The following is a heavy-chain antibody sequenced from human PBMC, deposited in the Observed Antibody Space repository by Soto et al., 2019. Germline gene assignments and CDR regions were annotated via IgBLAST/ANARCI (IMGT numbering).Heavy chain of an antibody. V-gene: IGHV3-30-3*01. J-gene: IGHJ6*02. D-gene: IGHD2-15*01. CDR1: GFTFSSYA. Sequence: QVQLVESGGGVVQPGRSLRLSCAASGFTFSSYAMHWVRQAPGKGLEWVAVISYDGRNKYYADSVKGRFTISRDNAKNTLYLQMDSLRAGDTSVYYCAGAGCDGGSCYTLVGLRYGMDVWGQGTTVTVSS. CDR3: AGAGCDGGSCYTLVGLRYGMDV. CDR2: ISYDGRNK.